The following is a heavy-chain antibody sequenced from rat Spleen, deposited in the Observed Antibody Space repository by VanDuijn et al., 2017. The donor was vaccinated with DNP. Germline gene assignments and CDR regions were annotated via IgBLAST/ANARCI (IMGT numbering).Heavy chain of an antibody. CDR1: GFTFNNYW. D-gene: IGHD1-2*01. V-gene: IGHV5-58*01. CDR2: IGSPAYAP. J-gene: IGHJ2*01. CDR3: ASWAPIAPLSTSNY. Sequence: EVQLVESGGDLAQPGRSLKLSCVASGFTFNNYWMTWIRQVPAKGLEWVAYIGSPAYAPYYTDSVKGRFAISRDNAENTVYLQMSSLRSEDTATYYCASWAPIAPLSTSNYWGQGVMVTVSS.